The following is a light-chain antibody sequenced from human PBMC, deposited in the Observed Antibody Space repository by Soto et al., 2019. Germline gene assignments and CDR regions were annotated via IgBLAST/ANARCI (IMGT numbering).Light chain of an antibody. V-gene: IGKV3-15*01. CDR3: QQYKNWPL. CDR1: QSVSSH. Sequence: IVMTQSPATLSVSPGARVTLSCTASQSVSSHVAWYQQKPGQAPRLLLYGASTRATGIPARFSGGAGGTFFTLTISSVHSEFFAVYYCQQYKNWPLFGQGTRLEIK. J-gene: IGKJ5*01. CDR2: GAS.